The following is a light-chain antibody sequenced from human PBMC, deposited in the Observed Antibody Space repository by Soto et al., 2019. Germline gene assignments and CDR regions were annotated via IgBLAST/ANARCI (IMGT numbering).Light chain of an antibody. CDR3: QQSYSTPLF. CDR1: QSISSY. V-gene: IGKV1-39*01. CDR2: AAS. Sequence: DIQMTQSPSSLSASVGDRVTITCRASQSISSYLNWYQQKPGKAPKLLIYAASSLQSGVPSRFSGSGSGTDFHLTISSLQPEDFATYYCQQSYSTPLFFGPGTKVDIK. J-gene: IGKJ3*01.